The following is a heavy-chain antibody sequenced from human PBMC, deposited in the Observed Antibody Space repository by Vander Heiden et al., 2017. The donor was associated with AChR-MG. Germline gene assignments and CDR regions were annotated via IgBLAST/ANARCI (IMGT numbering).Heavy chain of an antibody. V-gene: IGHV3-23*01. J-gene: IGHJ5*02. CDR1: GFTLRSFA. CDR3: AKDRGIQLWSPGNWFDP. CDR2: ISGSGGST. Sequence: EVQPLESGGGLAQPGGALRLSCAAPGFTLRSFAMSWVRQAPGKGLEWVSAISGSGGSTYYADSVKGRFTISRDNSKNTLYLQMNSLRVEDTAVYYCAKDRGIQLWSPGNWFDPWGQGTLVTVSS. D-gene: IGHD5-18*01.